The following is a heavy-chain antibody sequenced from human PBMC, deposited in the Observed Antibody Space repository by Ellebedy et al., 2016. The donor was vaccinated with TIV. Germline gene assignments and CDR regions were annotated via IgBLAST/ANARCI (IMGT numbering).Heavy chain of an antibody. CDR3: ARGGRRGMVAARGPFDY. J-gene: IGHJ4*02. Sequence: MPSETLSLTCAVSGGSISSSNWWSWVRQPPGKGLEWIGEIYHSGSTNYNPSLKSRVTISVDKSKNQFSLKLSSVTAADTAVYYCARGGRRGMVAARGPFDYWGQGTLVTVSS. D-gene: IGHD2-15*01. V-gene: IGHV4-4*02. CDR2: IYHSGST. CDR1: GGSISSSNW.